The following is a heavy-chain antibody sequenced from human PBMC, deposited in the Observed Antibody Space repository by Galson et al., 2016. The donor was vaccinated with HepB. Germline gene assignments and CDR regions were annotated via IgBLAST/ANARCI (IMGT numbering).Heavy chain of an antibody. CDR1: GFSFSAYD. D-gene: IGHD2-8*02. J-gene: IGHJ4*02. CDR3: ARLMATRAGLVVYFDY. V-gene: IGHV3-13*04. Sequence: SLRLSCAASGFSFSAYDMHWVRQGAGIGLEWVSAITTGGDTYYSDSVQGRFIISRDNGKNALYLHMSTLRAGDTAVYYCARLMATRAGLVVYFDYWGQGTLVTVSS. CDR2: ITTGGDT.